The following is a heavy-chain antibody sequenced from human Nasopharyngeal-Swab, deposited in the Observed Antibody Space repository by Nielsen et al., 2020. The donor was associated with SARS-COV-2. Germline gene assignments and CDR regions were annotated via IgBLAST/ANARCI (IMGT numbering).Heavy chain of an antibody. Sequence: ASVKVSCKASGYTFTSYGISWVRQAPGQGLEWMGWISAYNGNTNYAQKLQGRVIMTTDTSTSTAYMELRSLRSDDTAVYYCARVAAVGYCSGGSCYHLDYWGQGTLVTVSS. CDR1: GYTFTSYG. CDR3: ARVAAVGYCSGGSCYHLDY. CDR2: ISAYNGNT. J-gene: IGHJ4*02. D-gene: IGHD2-15*01. V-gene: IGHV1-18*01.